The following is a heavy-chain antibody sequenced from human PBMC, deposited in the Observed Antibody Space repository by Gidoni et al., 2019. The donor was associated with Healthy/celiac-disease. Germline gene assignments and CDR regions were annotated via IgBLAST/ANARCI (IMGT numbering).Heavy chain of an antibody. Sequence: QVQLQQLGAGLLKPSETLSLTCAVYGGSFSGYYWSWIRQPPGQGLEWIGEINHSGSTNYNPSLKSRVTISVDTSKNQFSLKLSSVTAADTAVYYCASSVGYCSGGSCHTNYYYGMDVWGQGTTVTVSS. V-gene: IGHV4-34*01. D-gene: IGHD2-15*01. CDR1: GGSFSGYY. CDR3: ASSVGYCSGGSCHTNYYYGMDV. J-gene: IGHJ6*02. CDR2: INHSGST.